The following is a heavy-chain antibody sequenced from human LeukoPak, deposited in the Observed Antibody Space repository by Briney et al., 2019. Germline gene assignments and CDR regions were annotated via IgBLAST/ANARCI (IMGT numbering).Heavy chain of an antibody. D-gene: IGHD2-15*01. J-gene: IGHJ4*02. CDR1: GGSISSSSYY. CDR3: ARGGWRLDY. V-gene: IGHV4-39*07. CDR2: MYYSGST. Sequence: SETLSLTCTVSGGSISSSSYYWGWIRQPPGKGLEWIGSMYYSGSTYYNPSLKSRVTISVDTSKNQFSLKLSSVTAADTAVYYCARGGWRLDYWGQGTLVTVSS.